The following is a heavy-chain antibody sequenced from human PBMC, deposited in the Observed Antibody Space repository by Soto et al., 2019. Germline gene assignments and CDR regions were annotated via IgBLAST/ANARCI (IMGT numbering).Heavy chain of an antibody. V-gene: IGHV4-28*01. Sequence: SETLSLTCAVSGYSISSSNWWGWIRQPPGKGLEWIGNIYYSGSAYYNPSLKSRVTISVDTSKNQFSLKLSSVTVADTAVYYCARHGSGSYYNNWFDPWGQGTLVTVSS. CDR1: GYSISSSNW. CDR3: ARHGSGSYYNNWFDP. CDR2: IYYSGSA. D-gene: IGHD3-10*01. J-gene: IGHJ5*02.